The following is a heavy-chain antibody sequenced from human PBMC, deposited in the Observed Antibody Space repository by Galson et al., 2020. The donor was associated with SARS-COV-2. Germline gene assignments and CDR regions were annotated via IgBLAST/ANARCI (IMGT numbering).Heavy chain of an antibody. V-gene: IGHV3-30*04. CDR3: ARDVSGGASDI. Sequence: AGSLRLSCAASGFTFTNYAIHWVRQAPGKGLEWVAVISHDGRIEVYADSVKGRFTISRDNSENMLFLQMDSLRADDTAVYYCARDVSGGASDIWGQGTMVTVSS. D-gene: IGHD1-26*01. J-gene: IGHJ3*02. CDR1: GFTFTNYA. CDR2: ISHDGRIE.